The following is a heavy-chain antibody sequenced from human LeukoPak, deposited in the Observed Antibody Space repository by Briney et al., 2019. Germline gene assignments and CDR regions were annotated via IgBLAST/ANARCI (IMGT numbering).Heavy chain of an antibody. D-gene: IGHD5-18*01. Sequence: PAGSLILSCAASWFTVSSNYMSWVRPSPGKGLEWVSLTYSGGTTNYADSVKGRFTISRDNSKNTLYLQMNSLRVEDTAVYYCATKRGYNYGLDYWGQGTLVTVSS. CDR1: WFTVSSNY. V-gene: IGHV3-53*01. J-gene: IGHJ4*02. CDR3: ATKRGYNYGLDY. CDR2: TYSGGTT.